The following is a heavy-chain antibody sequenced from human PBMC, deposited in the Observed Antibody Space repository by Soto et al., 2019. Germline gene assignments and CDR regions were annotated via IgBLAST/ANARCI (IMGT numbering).Heavy chain of an antibody. CDR1: GGTFSTYP. CDR3: ERGATHGSSWYFWFDP. V-gene: IGHV1-69*01. J-gene: IGHJ5*02. CDR2: IIPLFGTT. Sequence: QVQLVQSGAEVMMPGSSVKVSCKASGGTFSTYPINWVRQAPGQGLEWMGGIIPLFGTTNYAQKFKGRVTITADESTGTANMDLRSLRAEDAAVYYFERGATHGSSWYFWFDPWGQGTLVTVSS. D-gene: IGHD6-13*01.